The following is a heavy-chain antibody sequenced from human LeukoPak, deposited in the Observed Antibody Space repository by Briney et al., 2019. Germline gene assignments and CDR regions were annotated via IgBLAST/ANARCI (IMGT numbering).Heavy chain of an antibody. D-gene: IGHD6-19*01. J-gene: IGHJ6*03. Sequence: SETLSLTCTVSGVSISISSYYWGWIRQPPGKGLEWIGNIYYSGSTYFNPSLKSRVTISVDTSKNQFSLKLSSVTAADTAVYYCARVLAPGWGYYHYYMDVWGKGTTVTISS. CDR2: IYYSGST. V-gene: IGHV4-39*07. CDR3: ARVLAPGWGYYHYYMDV. CDR1: GVSISISSYY.